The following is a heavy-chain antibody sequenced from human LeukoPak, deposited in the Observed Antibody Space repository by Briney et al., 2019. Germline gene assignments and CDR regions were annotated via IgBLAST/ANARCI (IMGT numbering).Heavy chain of an antibody. CDR3: TRDSGSVWYEAHLDP. Sequence: GGSLRLSCAASGFTFNTYGMHWLRQAPGKGLEWVAFIQYDGSIKYYGDSVKGRFTISRDNSKNTLYLQMNSPRPEDTAVYYCTRDSGSVWYEAHLDPWGQGTLVTVSS. CDR2: IQYDGSIK. V-gene: IGHV3-30*02. D-gene: IGHD6-19*01. CDR1: GFTFNTYG. J-gene: IGHJ5*02.